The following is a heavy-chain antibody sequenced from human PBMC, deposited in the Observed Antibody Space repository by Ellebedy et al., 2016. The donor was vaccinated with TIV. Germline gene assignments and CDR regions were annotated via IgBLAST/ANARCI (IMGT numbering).Heavy chain of an antibody. CDR2: IDPSDSQI. J-gene: IGHJ3*02. CDR3: ARHSGGGQGVFDI. CDR1: GYSFTNYW. V-gene: IGHV5-10-1*01. Sequence: KVSCKASGYSFTNYWITCVRQMPGKGLEWRGKIDPSDSQITYSPSFQGHVTISADTSISTAYLRWSSLRASDTAIYYCARHSGGGQGVFDIWGLGTIVTVSS. D-gene: IGHD4-23*01.